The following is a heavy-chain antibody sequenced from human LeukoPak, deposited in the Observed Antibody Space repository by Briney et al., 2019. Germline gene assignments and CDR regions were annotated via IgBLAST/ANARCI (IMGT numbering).Heavy chain of an antibody. CDR3: AFVAGRAPPNFDY. CDR2: IYPGDSDT. V-gene: IGHV5-51*01. Sequence: GESLKISCKGSGYSFTSYWIGWVRQMPGKGLEWMGIIYPGDSDTRYSPSFQGQVTISADKSISTAYMELSSLRSEDTAVYYCAFVAGRAPPNFDYWGQGTLVTVSS. J-gene: IGHJ4*02. CDR1: GYSFTSYW. D-gene: IGHD6-19*01.